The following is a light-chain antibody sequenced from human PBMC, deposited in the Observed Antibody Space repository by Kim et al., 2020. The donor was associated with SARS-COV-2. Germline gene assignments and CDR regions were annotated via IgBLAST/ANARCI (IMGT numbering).Light chain of an antibody. V-gene: IGKV4-1*01. J-gene: IGKJ2*03. CDR2: WAS. CDR3: HQYYRSPPS. CDR1: PPILYNSYNTNY. Sequence: MSSPNCTSSPPILYNSYNTNYLACYPRKPGPPPKLLISWASTRESALPDRFSGSGSGKDFTLSISSLQAEDVAVYYCHQYYRSPPSFAQGTKLEI.